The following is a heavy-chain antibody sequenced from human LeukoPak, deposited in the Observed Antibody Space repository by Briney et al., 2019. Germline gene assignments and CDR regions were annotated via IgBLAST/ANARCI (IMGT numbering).Heavy chain of an antibody. D-gene: IGHD3-9*01. CDR1: GGSISSSSYY. Sequence: SETLSLTCTVSGGSISSSSYYWGWIRQPPGKGLEWIGSIYYSGSTYYNPSLKSRVTISVHTSKSQFSLKLSSVTAADTAVYYCARQPSYDILTGYSHTYYFDYWGQGTLVTVSS. CDR2: IYYSGST. J-gene: IGHJ4*02. CDR3: ARQPSYDILTGYSHTYYFDY. V-gene: IGHV4-39*01.